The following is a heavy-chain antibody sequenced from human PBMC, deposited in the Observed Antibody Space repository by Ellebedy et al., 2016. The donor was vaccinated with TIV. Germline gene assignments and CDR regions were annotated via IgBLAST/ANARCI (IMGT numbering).Heavy chain of an antibody. Sequence: GESLKISCKGFGYSFTNYWIGWVRQMPGKGLEWMGIIYPGDSDTTYSPSFQGQVTFSADKSITTAYLQWSSLKASDTAIYYCARQFQGGISWDTGMDVWGQGTTVTVSS. CDR2: IYPGDSDT. D-gene: IGHD5-18*01. CDR3: ARQFQGGISWDTGMDV. J-gene: IGHJ6*02. V-gene: IGHV5-51*01. CDR1: GYSFTNYW.